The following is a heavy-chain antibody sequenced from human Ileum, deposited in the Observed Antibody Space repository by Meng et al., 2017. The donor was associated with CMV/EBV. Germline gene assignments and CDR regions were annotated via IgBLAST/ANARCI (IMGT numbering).Heavy chain of an antibody. CDR1: GFTFSNYW. D-gene: IGHD6-13*01. Sequence: GESLKISCAGSGFTFSNYWMSWVRQAPGKGLECVANIKEDGTEKYYVDSVKGRFTISRDNAKNSLYLQMNSLRAEDTAAYYCARQAGTYWGHGTLVTVSS. CDR3: ARQAGTY. CDR2: IKEDGTEK. J-gene: IGHJ4*01. V-gene: IGHV3-7*01.